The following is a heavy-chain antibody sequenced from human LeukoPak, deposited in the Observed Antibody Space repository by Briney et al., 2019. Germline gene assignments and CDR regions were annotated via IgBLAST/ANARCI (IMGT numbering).Heavy chain of an antibody. CDR2: ISGSGGST. CDR1: GFTFSSYG. CDR3: ARDLDWGAFDA. D-gene: IGHD3-9*01. Sequence: GGSLRLSCAASGFTFSSYGMSWVRQAPGKGLEWVSAISGSGGSTYYADSVKGRFTISRDNSKNTVSLHMNSLRAEDTALYYCARDLDWGAFDAWGQGTLVTVSS. V-gene: IGHV3-23*01. J-gene: IGHJ5*02.